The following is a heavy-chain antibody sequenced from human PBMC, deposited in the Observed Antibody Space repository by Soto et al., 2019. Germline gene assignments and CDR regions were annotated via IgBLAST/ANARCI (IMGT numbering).Heavy chain of an antibody. V-gene: IGHV4-30-4*01. Sequence: SETLSLTCTVSGGSISSGDYYWSWIRQPPGKGLEWIGYIYYSGSTYYNPSLKSRVTISVDTSKNQFSLKLSSVTAADTAVYYCARDCSSTSCYKDNNWFDPWGQGTLVTVSS. CDR3: ARDCSSTSCYKDNNWFDP. CDR1: GGSISSGDYY. CDR2: IYYSGST. J-gene: IGHJ5*02. D-gene: IGHD2-2*01.